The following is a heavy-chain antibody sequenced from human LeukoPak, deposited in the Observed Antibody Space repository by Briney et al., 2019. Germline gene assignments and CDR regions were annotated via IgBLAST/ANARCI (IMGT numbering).Heavy chain of an antibody. CDR1: GGSINSY. CDR2: ISGSGTI. D-gene: IGHD3-10*01. J-gene: IGHJ5*02. V-gene: IGHV4-4*07. CDR3: ARDSGTTGEVKFDP. Sequence: SETLSLTCTVSGGSINSYWSWIRQPAGKGLEWIGRISGSGTITYNPALQSRLSISIDTSKNQFSVKLMSVTAADTAVYYCARDSGTTGEVKFDPWGQGTLVTVSS.